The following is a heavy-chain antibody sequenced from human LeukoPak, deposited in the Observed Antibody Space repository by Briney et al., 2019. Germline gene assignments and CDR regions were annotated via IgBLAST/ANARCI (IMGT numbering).Heavy chain of an antibody. CDR2: ISGSGGAT. CDR3: AKDLTYDYESTGYSFDY. J-gene: IGHJ4*02. CDR1: GFTFSSYA. D-gene: IGHD3-22*01. V-gene: IGHV3-23*01. Sequence: GGSLRLSCAASGFTFSSYAMSWVRQAPGKGLELVSGISGSGGATYYADSVKGRLTISRDNSKNTLYLQLNRLRAGGTAIYYCAKDLTYDYESTGYSFDYWGQGTLVTVSS.